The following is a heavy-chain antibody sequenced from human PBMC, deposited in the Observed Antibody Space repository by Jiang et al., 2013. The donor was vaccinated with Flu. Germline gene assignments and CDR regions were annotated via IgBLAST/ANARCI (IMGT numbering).Heavy chain of an antibody. CDR2: IYPGDSDT. J-gene: IGHJ5*02. CDR3: ARGYRYFGPASSWFDP. Sequence: SGYSFTSYWIGWVRQMPGKGLEWMGIIYPGDSDTRYSPSFQGQVTISADKSISTAYLQWSSLKASDTAMYYCARGYRYFGPASSWFDPWGQGTLVTVSS. V-gene: IGHV5-51*01. D-gene: IGHD3-16*02. CDR1: GYSFTSYW.